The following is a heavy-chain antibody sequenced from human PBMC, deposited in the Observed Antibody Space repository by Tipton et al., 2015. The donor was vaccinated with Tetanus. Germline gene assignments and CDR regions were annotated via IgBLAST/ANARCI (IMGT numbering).Heavy chain of an antibody. Sequence: QLVQSGGGVVQPGRSLRLSCAASGFTFSSYAMHWVRQAPGKGLEWVAVISYDGSNKYYADSVKGRFAISRDNSKNTLYLQMNSLRAEDTAVYYCARARGVAVAGGDYWGQGTLVTVSS. D-gene: IGHD6-19*01. V-gene: IGHV3-30*09. CDR2: ISYDGSNK. CDR1: GFTFSSYA. J-gene: IGHJ4*02. CDR3: ARARGVAVAGGDY.